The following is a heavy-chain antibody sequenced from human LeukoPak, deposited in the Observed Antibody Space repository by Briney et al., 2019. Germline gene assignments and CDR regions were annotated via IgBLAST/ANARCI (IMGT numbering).Heavy chain of an antibody. CDR3: ASSGGSGSYYNEWYY. J-gene: IGHJ4*02. CDR2: ISAYNGNT. D-gene: IGHD3-10*01. V-gene: IGHV1-18*01. Sequence: GASVKVSCKASGYTFTSSGISWVRQAPGQGLEWMGWISAYNGNTHYAQKLQGRVTMTTDTSTSTVYMELRSLRSDDTAVYYCASSGGSGSYYNEWYYWGQGTLVTVSS. CDR1: GYTFTSSG.